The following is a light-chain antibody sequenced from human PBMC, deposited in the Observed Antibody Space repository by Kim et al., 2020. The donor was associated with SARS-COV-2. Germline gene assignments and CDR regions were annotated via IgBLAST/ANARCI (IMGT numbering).Light chain of an antibody. V-gene: IGKV1-33*01. CDR2: DAS. J-gene: IGKJ4*01. Sequence: ASVGDRVTITCQATQDIKKYLNWYQQKPGKAPNLLIYDASTLQTGVPSRFSRSGSGTDFTFTISTLQPEDVATYYCKQYDNLPLPFGGGTKVDIK. CDR3: KQYDNLPLP. CDR1: QDIKKY.